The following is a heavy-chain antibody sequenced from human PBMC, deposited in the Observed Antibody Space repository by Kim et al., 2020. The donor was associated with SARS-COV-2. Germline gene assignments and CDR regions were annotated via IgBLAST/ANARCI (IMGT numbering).Heavy chain of an antibody. V-gene: IGHV3-11*05. CDR2: ISGSSSYT. CDR3: ARDPTATGVVDY. CDR1: GFSFGDYS. D-gene: IGHD1-1*01. J-gene: IGHJ4*02. Sequence: GGSLRLSCVASGFSFGDYSMSWIRQAPGKGLEWVSSISGSSSYTNSTDSVKGRFTISRDNAKNSVFLQMNDLRREDTAVYFCARDPTATGVVDYCGQGT.